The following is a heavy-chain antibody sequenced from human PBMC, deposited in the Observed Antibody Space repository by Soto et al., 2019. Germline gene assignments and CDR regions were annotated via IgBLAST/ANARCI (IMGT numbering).Heavy chain of an antibody. J-gene: IGHJ6*02. D-gene: IGHD6-19*01. CDR2: INHSGST. V-gene: IGHV4-34*01. Sequence: SEPLSLTCAVYGGSFSGYYWSWIRQPPGKGLEWIGEINHSGSTNYNPSLKSRVTISVDTSKNQFSLKLSSVTAADTAVYYCVRVKAVAGRYYCGMDVWGQGTTVTVS. CDR3: VRVKAVAGRYYCGMDV. CDR1: GGSFSGYY.